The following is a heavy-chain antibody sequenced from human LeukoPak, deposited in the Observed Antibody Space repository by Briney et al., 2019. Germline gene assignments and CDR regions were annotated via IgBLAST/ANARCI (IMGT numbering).Heavy chain of an antibody. V-gene: IGHV4-31*03. D-gene: IGHD4-17*01. CDR1: GGSISSGGYH. CDR3: ARDLMLTSGAFDI. Sequence: SETLSLTCTVSGGSISSGGYHWSWIRQHPGKGLEWIGYIYFSGSTYYNPSLKSRVTISGDTSKNQFSLKLSSVTAADTAVYYCARDLMLTSGAFDIWGQGTVVTVSS. CDR2: IYFSGST. J-gene: IGHJ3*02.